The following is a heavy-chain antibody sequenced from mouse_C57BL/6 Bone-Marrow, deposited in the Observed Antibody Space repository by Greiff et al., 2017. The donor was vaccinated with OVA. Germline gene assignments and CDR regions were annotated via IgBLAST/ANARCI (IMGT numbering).Heavy chain of an antibody. CDR1: GYTFTNYW. D-gene: IGHD2-2*01. Sequence: QVQLQQPGAELVRPGTSVKMSCKASGYTFTNYWIGWAKQRPGHGLEWIGDIYPGGGYTNYNEKFKGKATLTADKSSSTAYMQFSSLTSEDSAIYCCAREGYDHYAMDYWGQGTSVTVSS. CDR3: AREGYDHYAMDY. J-gene: IGHJ4*01. V-gene: IGHV1-63*01. CDR2: IYPGGGYT.